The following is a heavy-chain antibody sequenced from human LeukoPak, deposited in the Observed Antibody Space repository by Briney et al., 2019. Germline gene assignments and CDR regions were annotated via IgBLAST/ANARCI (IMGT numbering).Heavy chain of an antibody. Sequence: SETLSLTCTVSGGSISSSSYYWGWIRQPPGKGLEWIGSIYYSGSTYYNPSLKSRVTISVDTSKNQFSLKLSSVTAADTAVYYCARHFGQTYDFWSGSPGDAFDIWGQGTMVTVSS. CDR1: GGSISSSSYY. CDR2: IYYSGST. J-gene: IGHJ3*02. CDR3: ARHFGQTYDFWSGSPGDAFDI. D-gene: IGHD3-3*01. V-gene: IGHV4-39*01.